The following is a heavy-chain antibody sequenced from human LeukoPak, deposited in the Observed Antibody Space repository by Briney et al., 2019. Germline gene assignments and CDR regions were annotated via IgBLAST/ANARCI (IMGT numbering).Heavy chain of an antibody. CDR2: ISANNGDT. V-gene: IGHV1-18*04. Sequence: GASVTVSFKSSGYTLTSYGISWVRQAPGKGLEWMGGISANNGDTNYAQKLQGRVTMTTDTSTSTAYMGLRSLRSDDTAVYYCARDRVWSGRYYFDYWGEGTLVTVSS. J-gene: IGHJ4*02. CDR3: ARDRVWSGRYYFDY. D-gene: IGHD3-3*01. CDR1: GYTLTSYG.